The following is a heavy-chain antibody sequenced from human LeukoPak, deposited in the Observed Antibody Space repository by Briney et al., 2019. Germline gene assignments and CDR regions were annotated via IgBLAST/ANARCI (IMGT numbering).Heavy chain of an antibody. CDR2: IRYDGSNK. D-gene: IGHD3-22*01. CDR1: GFTFSSYA. Sequence: SGRSLRLSCAASGFTFSSYAMHWVRQAPGKGLEWVAFIRYDGSNKYYADSVKGRLTISRDNSKNTLYLQMNSLRAEDTAVYYCAKDGGYYDSSGFLDWGQGTLVTVSS. V-gene: IGHV3-30*02. J-gene: IGHJ4*02. CDR3: AKDGGYYDSSGFLD.